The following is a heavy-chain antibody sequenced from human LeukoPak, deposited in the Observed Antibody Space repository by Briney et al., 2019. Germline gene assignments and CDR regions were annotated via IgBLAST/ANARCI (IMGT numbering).Heavy chain of an antibody. CDR1: GYTFTGYY. Sequence: GASVKVSCKASGYTFTGYYMHWVRQAPGQGLEWMGWINPNSGGTNYAQKFQGRVTMTRDTSISTAYMELSRLRSDDMAVYYCARDPGSRWIVATITYYFDYWGQGTLVTVSS. D-gene: IGHD5-12*01. V-gene: IGHV1-2*02. J-gene: IGHJ4*02. CDR3: ARDPGSRWIVATITYYFDY. CDR2: INPNSGGT.